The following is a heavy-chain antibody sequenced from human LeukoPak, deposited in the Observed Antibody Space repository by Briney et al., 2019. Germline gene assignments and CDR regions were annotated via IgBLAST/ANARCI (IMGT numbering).Heavy chain of an antibody. CDR1: GFTFSSYW. CDR2: IKQDGSGK. Sequence: GGSLRLSCAASGFTFSSYWMSWVRQAPGKGLEWVANIKQDGSGKYYVDSVKGRFTISRDNAKNSLNLQMNSLRAEDTAVYYCARDRNILTGYYKDNWFHPWGQGTLVTVSS. J-gene: IGHJ5*02. V-gene: IGHV3-7*01. CDR3: ARDRNILTGYYKDNWFHP. D-gene: IGHD3-9*01.